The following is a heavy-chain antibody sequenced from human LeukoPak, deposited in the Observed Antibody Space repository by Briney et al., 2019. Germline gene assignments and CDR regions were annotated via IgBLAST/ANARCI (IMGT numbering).Heavy chain of an antibody. Sequence: GGSLRLSCAASGFTFSSYSMNWVRQAPGKGLEWVSYIGSSSSITYYADSVKGRFTISRDNAKNSLYLQMNSLRAEDTAVYYCARDHHRRLYDSQARDTFDIWGQGTMVTVSS. D-gene: IGHD3-22*01. V-gene: IGHV3-48*01. CDR1: GFTFSSYS. J-gene: IGHJ3*02. CDR2: IGSSSSIT. CDR3: ARDHHRRLYDSQARDTFDI.